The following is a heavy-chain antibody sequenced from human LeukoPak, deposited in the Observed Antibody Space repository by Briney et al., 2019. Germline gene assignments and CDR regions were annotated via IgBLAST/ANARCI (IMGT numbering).Heavy chain of an antibody. Sequence: SVKVSCKASGGTFSSYAIIWVRQAPGQGLEWMGRIIPILGIANYAQKFQGRVTITADKSTSTAYMELSSLRSEDTAVYYCARDPTVVTWGFIGYYYYGMDVWGQGTTVTVSS. D-gene: IGHD4-23*01. J-gene: IGHJ6*02. CDR2: IIPILGIA. CDR1: GGTFSSYA. V-gene: IGHV1-69*04. CDR3: ARDPTVVTWGFIGYYYYGMDV.